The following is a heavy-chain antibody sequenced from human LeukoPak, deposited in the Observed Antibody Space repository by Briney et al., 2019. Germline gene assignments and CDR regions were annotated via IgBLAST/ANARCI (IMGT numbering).Heavy chain of an antibody. CDR2: IIANFGTA. V-gene: IGHV1-69*13. D-gene: IGHD2-2*01. J-gene: IGHJ5*02. CDR1: GGTLSRFA. Sequence: SVKVSCKASGGTLSRFAISWVRQAPGQGLEWMGGIIANFGTANYAQKFQGRVTITADESTSTAYMELSSLTSEDTAVYYCARVVTPRYCSSPSCYWKGWFDPWGQGTLVTVSS. CDR3: ARVVTPRYCSSPSCYWKGWFDP.